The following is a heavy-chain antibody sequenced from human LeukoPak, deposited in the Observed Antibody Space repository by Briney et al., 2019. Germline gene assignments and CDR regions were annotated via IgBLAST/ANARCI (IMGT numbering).Heavy chain of an antibody. D-gene: IGHD2/OR15-2a*01. CDR2: IYYSGGT. CDR3: ARYTTTSVPNWFDP. Sequence: TSETLSLTCTISVGSINNFFWIWIRQPPGKGLEWIGYIYYSGGTNYNPSLKSRVTISVDTSKNQFSLRLSSVTAADTAVYYCARYTTTSVPNWFDPWGQGTLVTVSS. CDR1: VGSINNFF. V-gene: IGHV4-59*08. J-gene: IGHJ5*02.